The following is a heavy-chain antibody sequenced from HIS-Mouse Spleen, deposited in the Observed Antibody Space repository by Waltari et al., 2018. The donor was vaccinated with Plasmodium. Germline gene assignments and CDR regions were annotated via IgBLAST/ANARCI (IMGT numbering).Heavy chain of an antibody. CDR3: AKILSYSSSPEDY. J-gene: IGHJ4*02. V-gene: IGHV3-30*18. CDR1: GFTFSSYG. CDR2: ISYDGSNK. D-gene: IGHD6-6*01. Sequence: QVQLVESGGGVVQPGRSLRLSCAASGFTFSSYGMHWVRQAPGKGLEWVEVISYDGSNKDYADSVKGRFTISRDNSKNTLYLQMNSLRAEDTAVYYCAKILSYSSSPEDYWGQGTLVTVSS.